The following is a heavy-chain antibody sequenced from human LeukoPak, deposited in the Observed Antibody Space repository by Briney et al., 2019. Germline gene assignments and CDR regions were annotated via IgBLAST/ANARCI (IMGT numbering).Heavy chain of an antibody. CDR2: ISGSGGST. J-gene: IGHJ4*02. Sequence: GGSLRLSCAASGFTVSSNYMSWVRQAPGKGLEWVSAISGSGGSTYYADSVKGRFTISRDNSKNTLYLQMNSLRAEDTAVYYCAKDGLYYDSSGFDYWGQGTLVTVSS. D-gene: IGHD3-22*01. V-gene: IGHV3-23*01. CDR3: AKDGLYYDSSGFDY. CDR1: GFTVSSNY.